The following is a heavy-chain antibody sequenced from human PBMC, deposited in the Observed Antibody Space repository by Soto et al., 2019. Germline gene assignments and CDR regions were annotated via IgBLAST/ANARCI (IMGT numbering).Heavy chain of an antibody. V-gene: IGHV1-69*01. D-gene: IGHD5-18*01. CDR1: GGTFSSYA. Sequence: QVQLVQSGAEVKKPGSSVKVSCTASGGTFSSYAISWVRQAPGQGLEWMGGIIPIFGTANYAQKVQGRVTITTDESTSTAYMELRRLKSEDTAVYYCARAVDTAPIGDPGEKENYCYDGMDVWGQGTTVTVSS. CDR3: ARAVDTAPIGDPGEKENYCYDGMDV. CDR2: IIPIFGTA. J-gene: IGHJ6*02.